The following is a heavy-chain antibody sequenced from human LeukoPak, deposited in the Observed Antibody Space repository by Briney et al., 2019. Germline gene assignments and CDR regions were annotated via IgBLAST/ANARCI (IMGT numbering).Heavy chain of an antibody. Sequence: GGSLRLSCAASGFIFNSYGMHWVRQAPGKGLEWVAFIRYDGSNKYYADSVKGRFTISRDNSKNTVYLQMNSLRTEDTAVYYCARSLTMVRAYDYWGQGTLVTVSS. CDR1: GFIFNSYG. V-gene: IGHV3-30*02. CDR3: ARSLTMVRAYDY. CDR2: IRYDGSNK. D-gene: IGHD3-10*01. J-gene: IGHJ4*02.